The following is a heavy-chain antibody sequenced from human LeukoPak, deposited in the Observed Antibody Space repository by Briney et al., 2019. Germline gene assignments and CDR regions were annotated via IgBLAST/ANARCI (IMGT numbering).Heavy chain of an antibody. CDR3: ARMGRGSSWLLFDL. J-gene: IGHJ2*01. Sequence: SETLSLTCTVSGGSISSYYWSWIRQPAGKGLEWIGRIYTSGSTNYNPSLKSRVTISVDKSKNQFSLKLSSVTAADTAVCYCARMGRGSSWLLFDLWGRGTLVTVSS. D-gene: IGHD6-13*01. V-gene: IGHV4-4*07. CDR1: GGSISSYY. CDR2: IYTSGST.